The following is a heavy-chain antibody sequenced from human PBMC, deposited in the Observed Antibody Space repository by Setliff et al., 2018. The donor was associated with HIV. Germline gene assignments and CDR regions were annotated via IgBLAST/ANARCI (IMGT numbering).Heavy chain of an antibody. Sequence: SETLSLTYAVYGGFFSGYYWSWIRQPPGKGLEWIGEINHSGSTNYNPSLKSRVTLSVDTSKNQFSLKLSSVTAADTAVYYCARFRGYRYGYRYYYYYMDVWGKGTTVTVSS. D-gene: IGHD5-18*01. V-gene: IGHV4-34*01. J-gene: IGHJ6*03. CDR1: GGFFSGYY. CDR3: ARFRGYRYGYRYYYYYMDV. CDR2: INHSGST.